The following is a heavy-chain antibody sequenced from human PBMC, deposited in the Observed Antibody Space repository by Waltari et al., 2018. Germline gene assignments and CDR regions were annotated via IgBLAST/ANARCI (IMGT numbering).Heavy chain of an antibody. CDR2: IIPILGIA. J-gene: IGHJ4*02. CDR1: EGTFSSYT. CDR3: VREGEAYCSGGSCYSYDY. D-gene: IGHD2-15*01. Sequence: QVQLVQSGAEVKKPGSSVKVSCKASEGTFSSYTISWVRQAPGQGLEWMGRIIPILGIANYAQKFQGRVTITADKSTSTAYMELSSLRSEDTAVYYCVREGEAYCSGGSCYSYDYWGQGTLVTVSS. V-gene: IGHV1-69*08.